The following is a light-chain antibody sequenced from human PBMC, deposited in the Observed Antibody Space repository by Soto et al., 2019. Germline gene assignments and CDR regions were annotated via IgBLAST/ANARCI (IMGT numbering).Light chain of an antibody. CDR1: SSDVGTYNF. V-gene: IGLV2-14*01. Sequence: QSALTQPASVSGSPGQSITISCTGTSSDVGTYNFVSWYRQHPVKAPILIIFDVSSRPSGISNRFSGSKSGNTASLTISGVRAEDEADYYCSSYANSDPVIFGGGTKLTVL. CDR2: DVS. CDR3: SSYANSDPVI. J-gene: IGLJ2*01.